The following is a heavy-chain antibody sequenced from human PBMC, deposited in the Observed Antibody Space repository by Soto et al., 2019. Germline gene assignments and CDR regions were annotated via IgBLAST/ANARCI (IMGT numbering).Heavy chain of an antibody. J-gene: IGHJ6*02. CDR3: ARDLPPTYYDFWSGGREGMDV. D-gene: IGHD3-3*01. V-gene: IGHV3-21*01. Sequence: SLRLSCAASGFTFSSYSMNWVRQAPGKGLEWVSSISSSSSYIYYADSVKSRFTISRDNAKNSLYLQMNSLRAEDTAVYYCARDLPPTYYDFWSGGREGMDVWGQGTTVTVSS. CDR2: ISSSSSYI. CDR1: GFTFSSYS.